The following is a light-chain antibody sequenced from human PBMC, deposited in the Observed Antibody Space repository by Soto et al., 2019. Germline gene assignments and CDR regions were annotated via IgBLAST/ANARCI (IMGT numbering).Light chain of an antibody. CDR2: EGS. V-gene: IGLV2-23*01. Sequence: QSALTQPASVSGSPGQSITISCTGNISDVGSYDLVSWYQQHPGKAPKLMIYEGSKRPSGVSSRFSGSKSGNTASLTISGLQAEDEADYYCCSYAGRSTSWVFGGGTKLTVL. J-gene: IGLJ3*02. CDR1: ISDVGSYDL. CDR3: CSYAGRSTSWV.